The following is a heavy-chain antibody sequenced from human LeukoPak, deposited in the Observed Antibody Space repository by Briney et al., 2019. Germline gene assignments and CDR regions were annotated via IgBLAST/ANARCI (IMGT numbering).Heavy chain of an antibody. Sequence: GGALRLSCLVSGFTFSNYAMPWVRQAPGKGLEYVSAISSNGGSTYYADSVKGRFTISRDNSKNTLYLQMSSLRAEDTAVYYRVPGRVGYSYYFDYWGQGTLVTVSS. J-gene: IGHJ4*02. CDR3: VPGRVGYSYYFDY. CDR2: ISSNGGST. CDR1: GFTFSNYA. D-gene: IGHD5-24*01. V-gene: IGHV3-64D*06.